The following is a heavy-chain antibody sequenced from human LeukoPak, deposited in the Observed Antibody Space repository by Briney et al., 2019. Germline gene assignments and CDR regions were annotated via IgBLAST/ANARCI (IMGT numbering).Heavy chain of an antibody. CDR2: IYHSGST. Sequence: PSGTLSLTCAVSGGSISSSNWWSWVRQPPGKGLEWIGEIYHSGSTNYNPSLKSRVTISVDTSKNQFSLKLSSVTAADTAVYYCARHGYSYGPFWFDPWGQGTLVTVSS. D-gene: IGHD5-18*01. CDR3: ARHGYSYGPFWFDP. J-gene: IGHJ5*02. CDR1: GGSISSSNW. V-gene: IGHV4-4*02.